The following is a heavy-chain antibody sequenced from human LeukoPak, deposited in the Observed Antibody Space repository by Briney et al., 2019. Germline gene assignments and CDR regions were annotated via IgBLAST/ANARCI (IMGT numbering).Heavy chain of an antibody. J-gene: IGHJ2*01. V-gene: IGHV3-23*01. D-gene: IGHD7-27*01. Sequence: GGSLRLSCAASGFTFSSYAMSWVRQAPGKGLEWVSAISGSGGSTYYADSVKGRFTISRDNSKNTLYLQMNSLRAEDTAVYYCARLGIGADWYFDLWGRGTLVTVSS. CDR1: GFTFSSYA. CDR2: ISGSGGST. CDR3: ARLGIGADWYFDL.